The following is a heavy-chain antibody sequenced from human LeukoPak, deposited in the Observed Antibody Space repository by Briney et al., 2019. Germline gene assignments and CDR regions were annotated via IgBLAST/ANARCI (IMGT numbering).Heavy chain of an antibody. CDR3: AKAAGYSSGWSAYFDY. CDR2: ISGSGGST. Sequence: GGSLRLSCAASGFTFSSYAMSWVRQAPGKGLEWVSAISGSGGSTYYADSVKGRFTISRDNSKNTLYLQMNSLRGEDTAVYNCAKAAGYSSGWSAYFDYWGQGTLVTVSS. J-gene: IGHJ4*02. V-gene: IGHV3-23*01. D-gene: IGHD6-19*01. CDR1: GFTFSSYA.